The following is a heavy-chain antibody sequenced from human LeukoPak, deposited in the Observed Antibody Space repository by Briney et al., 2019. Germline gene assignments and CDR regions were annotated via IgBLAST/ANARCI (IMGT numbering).Heavy chain of an antibody. CDR2: ISYDGSNK. Sequence: QPGGSLRLSCAASGFTFSSYAMRWVRQAPGKGLEWVAVISYDGSNKYYAESVKGRFTISRDNSTNTLYLQMNSLRAEDTAVYYCARDPTIDSSGYLCGDYWGQGTLVTVSS. D-gene: IGHD3-22*01. J-gene: IGHJ4*02. CDR1: GFTFSSYA. CDR3: ARDPTIDSSGYLCGDY. V-gene: IGHV3-30-3*01.